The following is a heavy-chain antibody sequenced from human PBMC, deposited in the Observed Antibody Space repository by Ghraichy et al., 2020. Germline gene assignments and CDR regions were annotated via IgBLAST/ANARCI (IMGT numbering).Heavy chain of an antibody. V-gene: IGHV2-5*01. J-gene: IGHJ3*02. CDR3: AHRTAVGFEGAFDI. D-gene: IGHD1-26*01. Sequence: SGPTLVKPTQTLTLTCTFSGFSLSTSGVGVRWIRQPPGKALEWLALIYWNDDKRYSPSLKSRLTITKDTSKNQVVLTMTNMDPVDTATYYCAHRTAVGFEGAFDIWGQGTMVTVSS. CDR2: IYWNDDK. CDR1: GFSLSTSGVG.